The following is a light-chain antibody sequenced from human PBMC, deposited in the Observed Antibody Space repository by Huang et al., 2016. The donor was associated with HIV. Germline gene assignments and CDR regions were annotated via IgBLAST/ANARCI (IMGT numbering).Light chain of an antibody. J-gene: IGKJ2*01. CDR1: QSISTW. CDR2: KAS. Sequence: DIQMTQSPSTLSASVEDRVTITCRASQSISTWLAWYQQKPGKAPKLLIYKASSLESGVPSRFSGSGSGTEFTLTITSLQPDDFATYYCQQYNSFGQGTKLEIK. CDR3: QQYNS. V-gene: IGKV1-5*03.